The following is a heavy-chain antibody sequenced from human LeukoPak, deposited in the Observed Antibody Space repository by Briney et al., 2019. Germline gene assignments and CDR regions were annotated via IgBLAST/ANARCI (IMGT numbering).Heavy chain of an antibody. V-gene: IGHV4-61*02. CDR1: GGSISSGSYY. J-gene: IGHJ3*02. CDR3: ARDEPDYYDSSGYEPNDAFDI. CDR2: IYTSGST. Sequence: SETLSLTCTVSGGSISSGSYYWSWIRQPAGKGLEWIGRIYTSGSTNYNPSLKSRVTISVDTSKNQFSLKLSSVTAADTAVYYCARDEPDYYDSSGYEPNDAFDIWGQVTMVTVSS. D-gene: IGHD3-22*01.